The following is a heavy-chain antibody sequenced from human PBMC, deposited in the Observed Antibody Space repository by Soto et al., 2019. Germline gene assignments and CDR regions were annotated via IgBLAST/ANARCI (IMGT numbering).Heavy chain of an antibody. CDR3: ARLGDCSGGSCFSRYYYHGMDV. J-gene: IGHJ6*02. D-gene: IGHD2-15*01. V-gene: IGHV5-10-1*01. CDR1: GYSLTTHW. Sequence: PGESLKISCEGSGYSLTTHWINWVRQMPGKGLEWMGRIDPSDSYINYSPSFQGRVTISADKSLNTAYLQWSSLEASDTAMYYCARLGDCSGGSCFSRYYYHGMDVWGQGTTVTVSS. CDR2: IDPSDSYI.